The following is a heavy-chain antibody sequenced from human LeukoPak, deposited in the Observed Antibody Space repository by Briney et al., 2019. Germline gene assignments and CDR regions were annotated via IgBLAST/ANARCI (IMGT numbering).Heavy chain of an antibody. J-gene: IGHJ3*02. V-gene: IGHV4-59*01. CDR2: IYYSGST. D-gene: IGHD3-3*01. Sequence: KSSETLSLTCTVSGGSISSYYWSWIRQPPEKGLEWIGYIYYSGSTNYNPSLKSRVTISVDTSKNQFSLKLSSVTAADTAVYYCARVDYDFWSGYTNAFDIWGQGTMVTVSS. CDR3: ARVDYDFWSGYTNAFDI. CDR1: GGSISSYY.